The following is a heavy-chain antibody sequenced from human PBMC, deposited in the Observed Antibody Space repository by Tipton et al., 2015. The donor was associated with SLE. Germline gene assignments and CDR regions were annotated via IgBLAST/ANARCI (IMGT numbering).Heavy chain of an antibody. CDR3: ARWEVGYTTNWERFDC. D-gene: IGHD1-1*01. V-gene: IGHV4-34*01. CDR1: GGSFSGYS. CDR2: VNHDRDT. J-gene: IGHJ4*02. Sequence: GLVKPSETLSLTCAVYGGSFSGYSWNWIRQPPGKGLEWIGGVNHDRDTIYKPSLKSRVTISLDTSRNQFSLRLSSVTAADTAVYFCARWEVGYTTNWERFDCWGQGTLVTVSS.